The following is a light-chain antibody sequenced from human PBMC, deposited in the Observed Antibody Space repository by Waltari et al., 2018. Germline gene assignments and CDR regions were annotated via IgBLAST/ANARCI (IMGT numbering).Light chain of an antibody. CDR2: TSS. J-gene: IGKJ1*01. CDR1: QSMGTH. V-gene: IGKV1-39*01. Sequence: DIQMTQSPYSPSASVGYRVTITCRASQSMGTHVNWYQRKPGKAPRLVSYTSSTLQTGVPSRFSGTGSGTDFTLTISSRQREDVATYYCQQSYSTPPWAFGQGTTVEIK. CDR3: QQSYSTPPWA.